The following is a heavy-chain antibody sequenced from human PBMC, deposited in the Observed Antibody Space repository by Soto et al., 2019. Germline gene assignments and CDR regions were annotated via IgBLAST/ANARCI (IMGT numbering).Heavy chain of an antibody. J-gene: IGHJ4*02. CDR1: GYTFINYH. D-gene: IGHD5-12*01. V-gene: IGHV1-18*01. CDR3: AKSPRGEMATD. Sequence: QVQLVQSGGEVKKPGASVTVSCTASGYTFINYHITWVRQAPGQGLEWMAWINTYNGMTDYAQKFQGRGTMTRDTSTSTAYMELRNLGSDDTAVYFCAKSPRGEMATDWGQGTLVTVSS. CDR2: INTYNGMT.